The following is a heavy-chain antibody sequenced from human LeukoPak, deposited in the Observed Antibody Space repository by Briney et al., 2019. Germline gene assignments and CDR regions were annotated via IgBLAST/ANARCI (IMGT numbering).Heavy chain of an antibody. CDR2: IIPIFGTA. V-gene: IGHV1-69*01. CDR1: GGTFSSYA. D-gene: IGHD3-10*01. J-gene: IGHJ4*02. CDR3: ASSTPTGLYYFDY. Sequence: SVKVSCKASGGTFSSYAISWVRQAPGQGLEWMGGIIPIFGTANYAQKFQGRVTITADESTSTANMELSSLRSEDTAVYYCASSTPTGLYYFDYWGQGTLVTVSS.